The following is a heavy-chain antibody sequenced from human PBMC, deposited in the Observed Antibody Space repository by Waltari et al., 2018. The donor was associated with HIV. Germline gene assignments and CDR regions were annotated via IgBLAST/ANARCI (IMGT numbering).Heavy chain of an antibody. V-gene: IGHV3-15*01. CDR1: GFTFSYAW. CDR3: TTGTGIFRYFDY. Sequence: EVQLVESGGGLVKPGGSLRLSCAASGFTFSYAWMNWVRQAPGKGLEWVGLFKRKTDGGPIDYAAPVNGRFTISRDDSKNTLYLQMNSLKTEDTAVYYCTTGTGIFRYFDYWGQGTLVTVSS. D-gene: IGHD1-1*01. CDR2: FKRKTDGGPI. J-gene: IGHJ4*02.